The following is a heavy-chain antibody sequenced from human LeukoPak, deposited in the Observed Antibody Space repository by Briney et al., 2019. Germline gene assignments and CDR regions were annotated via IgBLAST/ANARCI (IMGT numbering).Heavy chain of an antibody. Sequence: GGSLRLSCTVSGFTLSSYGMSWIRQAPEKGLEWVSGISTSGTAIHYADSVKGRFTISRDNAKNSLYLQMNSLRAEDTAVYYCARYCSGGSCYVLDAFDIWGQGTMVTVSS. D-gene: IGHD2-15*01. CDR2: ISTSGTAI. J-gene: IGHJ3*02. V-gene: IGHV3-48*03. CDR3: ARYCSGGSCYVLDAFDI. CDR1: GFTLSSYG.